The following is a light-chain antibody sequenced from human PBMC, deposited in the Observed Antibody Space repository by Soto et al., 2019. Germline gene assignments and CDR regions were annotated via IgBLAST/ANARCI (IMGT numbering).Light chain of an antibody. CDR1: SSDIGGYNY. Sequence: QSALTQPRSVSRSPAQSVTISCTGTSSDIGGYNYVSWYQQHPGKAPKLMIYDVNKRPSGVPDRFSGSKSGNTASLTISGLQAEDEADYYCCSYAGSYTLVFGTGTKVTVL. V-gene: IGLV2-11*01. CDR2: DVN. J-gene: IGLJ1*01. CDR3: CSYAGSYTLV.